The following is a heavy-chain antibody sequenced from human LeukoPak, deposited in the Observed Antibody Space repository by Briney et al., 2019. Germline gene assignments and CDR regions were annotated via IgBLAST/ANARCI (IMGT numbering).Heavy chain of an antibody. CDR1: GYIFVDFY. V-gene: IGHV1-2*02. J-gene: IGHJ4*02. CDR2: INPNSGGT. D-gene: IGHD1-26*01. CDR3: ARGGEPKWELPYQDY. Sequence: ASVKVSCKASGYIFVDFYIYWVRQAPGQGLEWMGWINPNSGGTNSAQKFQGRVTLTRDTSITTAFMELTSLKSDDTAVYYCARGGEPKWELPYQDYWGQGTLVTVSS.